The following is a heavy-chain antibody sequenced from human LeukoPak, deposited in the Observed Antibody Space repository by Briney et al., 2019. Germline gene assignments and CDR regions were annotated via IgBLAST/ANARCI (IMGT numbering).Heavy chain of an antibody. J-gene: IGHJ5*02. CDR3: AGHERELLGAGRVRWFDP. V-gene: IGHV4-34*01. CDR2: INHSGST. D-gene: IGHD1-26*01. Sequence: SETLSLTCAVYGGSFSGYYWSWIRQPPGKGLEWIGEINHSGSTNYNPSLKSRVTISVDTSKNQFSLKLSSVTAADTAVYYCAGHERELLGAGRVRWFDPWGQGTLVTASS. CDR1: GGSFSGYY.